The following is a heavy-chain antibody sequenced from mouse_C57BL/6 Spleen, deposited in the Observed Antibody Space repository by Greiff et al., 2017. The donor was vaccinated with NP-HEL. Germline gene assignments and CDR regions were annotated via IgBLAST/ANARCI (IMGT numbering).Heavy chain of an antibody. J-gene: IGHJ1*03. CDR2: ISSGGDYI. CDR3: TRSCRGTYWYFDV. Sequence: EVMLVESGEGLVKPGGSLKLSCAASGFTFSSYAMSWVRQTPEKRLEWVAYISSGGDYIYYADNVKGRFTISRATACNTLYLQMSSLKSEDAAMYYCTRSCRGTYWYFDVWGTGTTVTVSS. D-gene: IGHD3-3*01. CDR1: GFTFSSYA. V-gene: IGHV5-9-1*02.